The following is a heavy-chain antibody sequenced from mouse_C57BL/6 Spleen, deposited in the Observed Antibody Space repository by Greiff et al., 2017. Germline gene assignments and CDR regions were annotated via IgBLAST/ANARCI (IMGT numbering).Heavy chain of an antibody. CDR3: ARNGLYYDMDD. J-gene: IGHJ4*01. Sequence: QVQLQQSGAELVKPGASVKISCKASGYAFSSYWMNWVKQRPGKGLEWIGKIYPGDGDTNYNGKFKGKATLTADKSSSTAYMQLSSLTSEDAAVYCCARNGLYYDMDDWGQGASVTVSS. D-gene: IGHD1-1*01. V-gene: IGHV1-80*01. CDR1: GYAFSSYW. CDR2: IYPGDGDT.